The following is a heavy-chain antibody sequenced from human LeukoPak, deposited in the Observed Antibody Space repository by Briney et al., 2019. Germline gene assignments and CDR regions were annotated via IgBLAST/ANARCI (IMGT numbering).Heavy chain of an antibody. CDR2: IYYSGSA. Sequence: SETLSLTCTVSGGSISSYYWSWIRQPPGKGLEWIGYIYYSGSANYNPSLKSRVTISVDTSKNQVSLKLSSVTAADTAVYYCARQAVSLTAFDYWGQGTLVTVSS. D-gene: IGHD7-27*01. CDR1: GGSISSYY. J-gene: IGHJ4*02. CDR3: ARQAVSLTAFDY. V-gene: IGHV4-59*08.